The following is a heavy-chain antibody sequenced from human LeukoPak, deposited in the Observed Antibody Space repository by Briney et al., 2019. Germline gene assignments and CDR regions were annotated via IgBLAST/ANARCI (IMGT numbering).Heavy chain of an antibody. V-gene: IGHV1-2*02. Sequence: ASVKVSCEASGYTFTGYYMHWVRQAPGQGLEWMGWINPNSGGTNYAQKFQGRVTMTRDTSISTAYMELSRLRSDDTAVYYCARDVGDGYVLLWNIWGQGTMVTVSS. CDR1: GYTFTGYY. CDR3: ARDVGDGYVLLWNI. J-gene: IGHJ3*02. D-gene: IGHD5-24*01. CDR2: INPNSGGT.